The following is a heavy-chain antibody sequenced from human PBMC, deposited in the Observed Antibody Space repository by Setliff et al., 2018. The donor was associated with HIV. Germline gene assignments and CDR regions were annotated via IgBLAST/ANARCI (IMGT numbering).Heavy chain of an antibody. CDR2: SWIDGNRK. J-gene: IGHJ4*02. V-gene: IGHV3-33*08. CDR3: ATLARFAPDY. CDR1: GFTFGSYA. Sequence: PGGSLRLSCAASGFTFGSYAIYWVRQSPAKGLEWVALSWIDGNRKEYADSVKGRFTISRDNSKNTVYLQMSTLRAEDTAIYSCATLARFAPDYWSQGTQVTVSS.